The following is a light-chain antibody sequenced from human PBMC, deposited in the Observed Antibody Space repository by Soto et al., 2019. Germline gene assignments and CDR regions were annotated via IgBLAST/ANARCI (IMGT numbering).Light chain of an antibody. CDR1: QGMREY. V-gene: IGKV1-27*01. CDR2: SAS. J-gene: IGKJ1*01. Sequence: DIQMTQSPSSLSASVGDRVTITCRASQGMREYLGWYQKKPGKPPKLLIYSASNLQSGVPSRFSGSGSGTDFTLTISSLQPEDVATYYCQIYNSAPRPFGQGTRVEI. CDR3: QIYNSAPRP.